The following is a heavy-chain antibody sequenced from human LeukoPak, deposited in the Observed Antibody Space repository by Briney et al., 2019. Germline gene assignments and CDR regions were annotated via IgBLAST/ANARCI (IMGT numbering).Heavy chain of an antibody. D-gene: IGHD1-14*01. CDR2: ISNTGSTI. V-gene: IGHV3-48*03. Sequence: PGGSLRLSCAASGFTFSSYEMNWVRQAPGKGLEWVSYISNTGSTIYYADSVKGRFTISRDNAKNSLFLQVNSLRAEDTAIYYCARQTSRKIFDYWGQGTLVTVSS. CDR3: ARQTSRKIFDY. CDR1: GFTFSSYE. J-gene: IGHJ4*02.